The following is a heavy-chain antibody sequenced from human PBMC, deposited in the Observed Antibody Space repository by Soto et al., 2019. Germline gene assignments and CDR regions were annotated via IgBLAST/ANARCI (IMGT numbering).Heavy chain of an antibody. CDR1: GFTFDYYW. CDR2: ISSSSSYT. D-gene: IGHD5-18*01. CDR3: ARSRGSYDMPDY. Sequence: GGSLRLSCAASGFTFDYYWMSWIRQAPGKGLEWVSYISSSSSYTNYADSVKGRFTISRDNAKNSLYLQMNSLRAEDTAVYYCARSRGSYDMPDYWGQGTLVTVSS. J-gene: IGHJ4*02. V-gene: IGHV3-11*03.